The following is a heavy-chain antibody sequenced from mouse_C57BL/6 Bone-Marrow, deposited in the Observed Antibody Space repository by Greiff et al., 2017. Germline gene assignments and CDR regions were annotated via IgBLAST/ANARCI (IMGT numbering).Heavy chain of an antibody. V-gene: IGHV1-69*01. D-gene: IGHD2-1*01. J-gene: IGHJ1*03. CDR2: IDPSASST. Sequence: QVQLQQPGAELVMPGASVKLSCKASGYTFTSYWMHWVKQRPGQGLEWIGEIDPSASSTNYNQKFKGKSTLTVDKSSSTAYMQLSSLTSEDSAVYYCARDWGNFYYRYFDVWGTGTTVTVSS. CDR1: GYTFTSYW. CDR3: ARDWGNFYYRYFDV.